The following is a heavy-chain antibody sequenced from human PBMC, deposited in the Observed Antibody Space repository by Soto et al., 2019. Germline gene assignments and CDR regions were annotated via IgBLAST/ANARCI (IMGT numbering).Heavy chain of an antibody. V-gene: IGHV3-33*01. CDR2: ISYDGSNK. Sequence: QVQLVESGGGVVQPGRSLRLSCATSGFSFSRYGMHWVRQAPGKGLEWVAIISYDGSNKYYADSVKGRFTISRDNSKNTRYLKMNSLRAEDTAVYYCARGDTLPGYWGQGTLVTVSS. D-gene: IGHD3-10*01. CDR1: GFSFSRYG. CDR3: ARGDTLPGY. J-gene: IGHJ4*02.